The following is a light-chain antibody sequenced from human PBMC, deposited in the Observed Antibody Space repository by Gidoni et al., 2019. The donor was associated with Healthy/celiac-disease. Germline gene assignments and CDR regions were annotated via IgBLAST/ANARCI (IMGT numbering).Light chain of an antibody. CDR3: QQRSNWPLLT. CDR1: QMVSSY. CDR2: DAS. J-gene: IGKJ4*01. Sequence: ELVLTQSPATLSLSPGERATLSCRASQMVSSYLAWYQQKPGQAPRLLIYDASNRVTGIPARFSGSGYGTDLTLTISSLEPEEFAVYYCQQRSNWPLLTFGGGTKVEIK. V-gene: IGKV3-11*01.